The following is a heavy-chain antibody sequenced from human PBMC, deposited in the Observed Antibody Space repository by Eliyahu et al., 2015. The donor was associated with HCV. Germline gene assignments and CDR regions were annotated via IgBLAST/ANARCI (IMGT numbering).Heavy chain of an antibody. CDR1: GYXFTGXY. D-gene: IGHD3-3*01. Sequence: QVQLVQSGAEVKNPGASVRVSCKASGYXFTGXYLHWVRQAPGQGLEWMGWGNPNSGGTKYAQRFQGRVTMTRDTSISTAYMDLSRLTSDDTAVYYCARDSSHYGPIFGVPTRSNYFDPWGQGTLVTVSS. V-gene: IGHV1-2*02. J-gene: IGHJ5*02. CDR2: GNPNSGGT. CDR3: ARDSSHYGPIFGVPTRSNYFDP.